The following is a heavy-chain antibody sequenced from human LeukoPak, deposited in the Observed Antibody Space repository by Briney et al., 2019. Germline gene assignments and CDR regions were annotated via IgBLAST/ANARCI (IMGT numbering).Heavy chain of an antibody. D-gene: IGHD3-16*01. Sequence: GSLRLSCAASGITVSSNYMSWVRQAPGKGLEWVSIIYSGGSTYYADSVKGRFTISRHNSKNTLYLQMNSLRAEDTAVYYCAREVGGSAFDIWGQGTMVTVSS. V-gene: IGHV3-53*04. CDR3: AREVGGSAFDI. CDR2: IYSGGST. CDR1: GITVSSNY. J-gene: IGHJ3*02.